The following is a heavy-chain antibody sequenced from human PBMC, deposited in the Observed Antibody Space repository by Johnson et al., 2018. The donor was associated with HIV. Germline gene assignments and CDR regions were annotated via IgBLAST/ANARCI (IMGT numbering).Heavy chain of an antibody. V-gene: IGHV3-30*02. Sequence: QVQLVESGGGVVQPGGSLRLSCAASGFTFSSYGMHWFRQAPGQGLEWVAFIGFDGTQRYSADPLTGRFTISRDNSKNMLYLQMNSLRAGDAAVYYCARDYRGRTVDAFDIWGQGTMVTVSS. CDR2: IGFDGTQR. J-gene: IGHJ3*02. D-gene: IGHD3-16*02. CDR1: GFTFSSYG. CDR3: ARDYRGRTVDAFDI.